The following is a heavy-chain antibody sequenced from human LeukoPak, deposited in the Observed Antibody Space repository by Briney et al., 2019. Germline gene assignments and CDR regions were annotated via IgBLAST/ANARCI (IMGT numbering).Heavy chain of an antibody. D-gene: IGHD6-13*01. J-gene: IGHJ5*02. Sequence: GGSLRLSCTVSGFTVSSNSMSWVRQAPGKGLEWVSFIYSDNTHYSDSVKGRFTISRDNSKNTLYLQMNSLRAEDTAVYYCARAYHSSWYLNWFDPWGQGTLVTVSS. CDR2: IYSDNT. V-gene: IGHV3-53*01. CDR1: GFTVSSNS. CDR3: ARAYHSSWYLNWFDP.